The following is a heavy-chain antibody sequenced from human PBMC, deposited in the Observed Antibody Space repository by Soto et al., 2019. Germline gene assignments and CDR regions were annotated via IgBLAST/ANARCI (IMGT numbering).Heavy chain of an antibody. CDR1: GLTVSNSY. V-gene: IGHV3-66*01. D-gene: IGHD4-17*01. Sequence: EVQLVESGGGLVQPGGSLRLSCAASGLTVSNSYMNWVRQAPGEGLEWVSILYSDGTTYYADSVKGRFTISRDNSKNTLYLQMHSLRADDTAVHYCARDTTVTTPTYFASWGQGTLVIVSS. J-gene: IGHJ4*02. CDR3: ARDTTVTTPTYFAS. CDR2: LYSDGTT.